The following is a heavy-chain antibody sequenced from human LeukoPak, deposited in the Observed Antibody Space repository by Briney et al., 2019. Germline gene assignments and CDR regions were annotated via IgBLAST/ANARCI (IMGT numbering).Heavy chain of an antibody. CDR1: GFTFANYA. D-gene: IGHD3-16*01. Sequence: GGSLRLSCAVSGFTFANYAMTWVRQAPGKGLESVSSIGTDGTTYYAHSVKGRFTLSRDNSKNTLYLQMSSLRAEDTAVYYCAKLGHGGYYSYMDVWGKGTTVTVSS. CDR2: IGTDGTT. V-gene: IGHV3-23*01. CDR3: AKLGHGGYYSYMDV. J-gene: IGHJ6*03.